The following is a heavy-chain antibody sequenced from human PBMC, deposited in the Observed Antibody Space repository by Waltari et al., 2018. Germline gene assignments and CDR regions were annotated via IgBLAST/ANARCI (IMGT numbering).Heavy chain of an antibody. Sequence: QVQLVQSGAEVKKPGASVKVSCKASGYTFTGYYMHWVRQAPGQGLEWMGWINPNSGGTNDAQKFQGRVTMTRDTSISTAYMELSRLRSDDTAVYYCARDPFAAAGIDYWGQGTLVTVSS. CDR1: GYTFTGYY. CDR2: INPNSGGT. D-gene: IGHD6-13*01. V-gene: IGHV1-2*02. CDR3: ARDPFAAAGIDY. J-gene: IGHJ4*02.